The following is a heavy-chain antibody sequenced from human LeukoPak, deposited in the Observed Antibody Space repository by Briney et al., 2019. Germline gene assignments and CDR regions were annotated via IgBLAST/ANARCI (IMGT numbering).Heavy chain of an antibody. CDR3: AKDKLWFGELFGSEIKEVPKYYFDY. J-gene: IGHJ4*02. Sequence: PGGSLRLSCAASGFTFSSYAMSWVRQAPGKGLEWVSAISGSGGSTYYADSVKGRFTISRDNSKNTLYLQMNSLRAEDTAVYYCAKDKLWFGELFGSEIKEVPKYYFDYWGQGTLVTVSS. D-gene: IGHD3-10*01. CDR1: GFTFSSYA. CDR2: ISGSGGST. V-gene: IGHV3-23*01.